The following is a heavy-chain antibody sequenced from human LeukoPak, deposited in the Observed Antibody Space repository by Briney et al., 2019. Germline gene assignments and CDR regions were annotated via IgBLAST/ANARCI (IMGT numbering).Heavy chain of an antibody. CDR1: GFTFSDYY. V-gene: IGHV3-11*04. Sequence: GGSLRLSCAASGFTFSDYYMSWIRQAPGKGLEWVSYISSSANTIYYADSVKGRFTISRDNAKDSVYLQMNTLRAEDTAVYYCARDRGIDFWSGYDSYSYMDVWGKGTTVTVSS. CDR3: ARDRGIDFWSGYDSYSYMDV. J-gene: IGHJ6*03. D-gene: IGHD3-3*01. CDR2: ISSSANTI.